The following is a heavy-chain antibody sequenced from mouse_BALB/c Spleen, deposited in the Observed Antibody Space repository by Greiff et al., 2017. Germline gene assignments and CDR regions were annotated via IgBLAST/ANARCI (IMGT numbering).Heavy chain of an antibody. J-gene: IGHJ2*01. V-gene: IGHV5-9-3*01. CDR1: GFTFSSYA. Sequence: EVQLQESGGGLVKPGGSLKLSCAASGFTFSSYAMSWVRQTPEKRLEWVATISSGGSYTYYPDSVKGRFTISRDNAKNTLYLQMSSLRSEDTAMYYCASLGYWGQGTTLTVSS. CDR3: ASLGY. CDR2: ISSGGSYT.